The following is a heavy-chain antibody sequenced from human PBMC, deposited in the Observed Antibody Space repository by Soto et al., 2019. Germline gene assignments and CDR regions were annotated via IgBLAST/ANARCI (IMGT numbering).Heavy chain of an antibody. CDR2: ISPIFGNA. CDR3: AREDIVVVPAATLDYYYYGMDV. D-gene: IGHD2-2*01. V-gene: IGHV1-69*06. J-gene: IGHJ6*02. Sequence: SVKVSCKASGGTFSSYGISWVRQAPGQGLEWMGGISPIFGNANYAQKFQGRVTITADKSTSTAYMELSSLRSEYAAVYYCAREDIVVVPAATLDYYYYGMDVWGQGTTVTVSS. CDR1: GGTFSSYG.